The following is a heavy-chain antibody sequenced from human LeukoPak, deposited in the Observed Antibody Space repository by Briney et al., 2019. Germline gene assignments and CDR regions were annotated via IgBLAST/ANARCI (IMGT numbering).Heavy chain of an antibody. CDR2: IYPGDSDT. V-gene: IGHV5-51*01. Sequence: GESLKISCKGSGYSLTSYWIAWVRQKPGKGLEWMGIIYPGDSDTRYSPSLQGQVTISADTSITTAYLQWSSLTASDTAMYYRTAGFTVATTAAWGQGTLVTVSS. CDR1: GYSLTSYW. CDR3: TAGFTVATTAA. J-gene: IGHJ5*02. D-gene: IGHD4-17*01.